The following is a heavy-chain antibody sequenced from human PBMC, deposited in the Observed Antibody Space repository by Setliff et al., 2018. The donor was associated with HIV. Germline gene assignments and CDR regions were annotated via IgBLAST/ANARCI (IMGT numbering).Heavy chain of an antibody. J-gene: IGHJ3*02. CDR2: IYYTGST. CDR3: AHSVVSGSYYNPDAFDI. D-gene: IGHD3-10*01. CDR1: GGSISSYF. Sequence: SETLSLTCTVSGGSISSYFWTWIRQSPEKGLEWIGYIYYTGSTNYNPSLKSRLTISVDTSKTQMVLTMTNMDPVDTAIYYCAHSVVSGSYYNPDAFDIWGQGTMVTVSS. V-gene: IGHV4-59*01.